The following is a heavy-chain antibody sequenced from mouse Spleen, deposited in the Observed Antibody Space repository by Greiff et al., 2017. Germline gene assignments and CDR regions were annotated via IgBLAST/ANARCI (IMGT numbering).Heavy chain of an antibody. J-gene: IGHJ4*01. CDR2: INPSTGGT. CDR1: GYSFTGYY. V-gene: IGHV1-42*01. D-gene: IGHD1-1*01. CDR3: ARLYYGSSYFYYAMDY. Sequence: EVQLQQSGPELVKPGASVKISCKASGYSFTGYYMNWVKQSPEKSLEWIGEINPSTGGTTYNQKFKAKATLTVDKSSSTAYMQLKSLTSEDSAVYYCARLYYGSSYFYYAMDYWGQGTSVTVSS.